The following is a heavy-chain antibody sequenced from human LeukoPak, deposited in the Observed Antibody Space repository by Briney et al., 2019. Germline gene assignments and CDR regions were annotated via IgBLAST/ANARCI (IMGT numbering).Heavy chain of an antibody. D-gene: IGHD6-13*01. CDR3: ASDLRSDYSSSWYPLDYYYGMDV. V-gene: IGHV1-69*13. J-gene: IGHJ6*02. CDR1: GSTFSSYA. CDR2: IIPIFGTA. Sequence: SVKVSCKASGSTFSSYAISWVRQAPGQGLEWMGGIIPIFGTANYAQKFQGRVTITADESTSTAYMELSSLRSEDTAVYYCASDLRSDYSSSWYPLDYYYGMDVWGQGTTVTVSS.